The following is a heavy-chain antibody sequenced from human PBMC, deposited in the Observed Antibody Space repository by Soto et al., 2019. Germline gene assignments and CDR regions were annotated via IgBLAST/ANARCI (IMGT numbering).Heavy chain of an antibody. CDR1: GGSISSYY. D-gene: IGHD1-1*01. V-gene: IGHV4-59*01. CDR3: ARVWRRGWHFDL. Sequence: QVQLLESGPGLVKPSETLSLTCTVSGGSISSYYWSWIRQPPGKGLEWIGYVSDSGSSTYHPSLKRRVPIAVDTSTNQFSLRLRSVTAADTALYFCARVWRRGWHFDLWGRGTLVTVSS. CDR2: VSDSGSS. J-gene: IGHJ2*01.